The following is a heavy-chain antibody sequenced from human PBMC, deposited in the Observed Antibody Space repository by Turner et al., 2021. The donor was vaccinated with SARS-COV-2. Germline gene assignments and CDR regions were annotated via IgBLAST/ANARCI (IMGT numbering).Heavy chain of an antibody. Sequence: QVQLPESGPRLVKPLETLSLTCTVSGCSMNSNYWSWIRPPPGKRLEWIGYIYCRGSTNYHPSLKSRVTISVNTSKNQFSQKLNSVTAADTAIYFCARETVNNWVDPWGQGTLVTVSS. CDR3: ARETVNNWVDP. CDR1: GCSMNSNY. D-gene: IGHD2-21*02. J-gene: IGHJ5*02. V-gene: IGHV4-59*01. CDR2: IYCRGST.